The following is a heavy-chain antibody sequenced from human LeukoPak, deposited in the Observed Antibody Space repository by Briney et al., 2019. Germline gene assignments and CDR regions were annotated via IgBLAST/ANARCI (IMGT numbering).Heavy chain of an antibody. V-gene: IGHV3-74*01. J-gene: IGHJ4*02. CDR2: INSDGSST. D-gene: IGHD4-17*01. CDR3: ARVRYGDYVRYFDY. Sequence: GGSLRLSCAASGFTFSSYWMHWVRQAPGKGLVWVSRINSDGSSTSYADSVKGRFTISRDNAKNTLYLQMNSLRAEDTAVYSCARVRYGDYVRYFDYWGQGTLVTVSS. CDR1: GFTFSSYW.